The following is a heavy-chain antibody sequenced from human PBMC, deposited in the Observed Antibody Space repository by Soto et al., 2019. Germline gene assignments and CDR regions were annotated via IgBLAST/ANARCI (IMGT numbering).Heavy chain of an antibody. J-gene: IGHJ4*01. CDR2: INPSGGST. D-gene: IGHD4-17*01. CDR3: SIDLADATLIPPSYLAF. CDR1: GYTFTSYY. V-gene: IGHV1-46*03. Sequence: ASVKVSCKASGYTFTSYYMHWVRQAPGQGLEWMGIINPSGGSTSYAQKFQGRVTMTRDTSTRTVYMELSSLRSEDTAVYYFSIDLADATLIPPSYLAFWGHGPSVPVSS.